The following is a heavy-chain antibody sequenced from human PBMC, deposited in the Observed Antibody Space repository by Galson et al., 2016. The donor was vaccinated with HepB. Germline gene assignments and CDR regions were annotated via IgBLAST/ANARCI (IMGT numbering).Heavy chain of an antibody. V-gene: IGHV5-10-1*01. Sequence: QSGAEVKKPGESLRISCKASGYIFSSYWISWVRQMPGKGLEWMGRINPTDSNTNYSPAFQGHITLSADKSGNTAFLQWSSLKASDTATYFCARSSFGESVMGYYYALDVWGQGISVSVSS. J-gene: IGHJ6*02. D-gene: IGHD3-10*01. CDR3: ARSSFGESVMGYYYALDV. CDR1: GYIFSSYW. CDR2: INPTDSNT.